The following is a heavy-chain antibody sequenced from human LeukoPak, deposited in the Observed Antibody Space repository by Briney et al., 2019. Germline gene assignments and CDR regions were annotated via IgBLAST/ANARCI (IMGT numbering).Heavy chain of an antibody. J-gene: IGHJ4*02. Sequence: GESLKISCRGSGYSFPTYWIGWVRQMPGKGLEWMGIIYPADSDTRYSPSFQGQVTISADRSISTAYLQWSSLKASDTAMYYCARLLNYDDLDYWGQGTLVTVSS. CDR2: IYPADSDT. V-gene: IGHV5-51*01. CDR3: ARLLNYDDLDY. CDR1: GYSFPTYW. D-gene: IGHD3-22*01.